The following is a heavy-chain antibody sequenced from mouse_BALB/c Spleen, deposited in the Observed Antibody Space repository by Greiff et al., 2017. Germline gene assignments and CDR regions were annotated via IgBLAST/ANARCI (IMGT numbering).Heavy chain of an antibody. CDR2: IYPGDGDT. D-gene: IGHD1-1*01. V-gene: IGHV1-80*01. Sequence: QVQLQQSGAELVRPGSSVKISCKASGYAFSSYWMNWVKQRPGQGLEWIGQIYPGDGDTNYNGKFKGKATLTADKSSSTAYMQLSSLTSEDSAVYFCARDYGGGFAYWGQGTLVTVSA. CDR1: GYAFSSYW. J-gene: IGHJ3*01. CDR3: ARDYGGGFAY.